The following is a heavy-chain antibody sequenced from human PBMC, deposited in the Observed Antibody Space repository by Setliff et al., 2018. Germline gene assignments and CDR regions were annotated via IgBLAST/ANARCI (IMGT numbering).Heavy chain of an antibody. D-gene: IGHD3-3*01. CDR1: GGSFSGYY. Sequence: SETLSLTCAVYGGSFSGYYWSWIRQPPGKGLEWIGEINHSGSTNNNPSLKSRVTISVDTSKNQFSLKLSSVTAADTAVYYRARTYNFWSGYFDYWGQGTLVTVSS. V-gene: IGHV4-34*01. CDR2: INHSGST. J-gene: IGHJ4*02. CDR3: ARTYNFWSGYFDY.